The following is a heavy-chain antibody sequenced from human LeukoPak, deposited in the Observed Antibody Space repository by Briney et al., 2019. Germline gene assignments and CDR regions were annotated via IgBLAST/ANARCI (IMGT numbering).Heavy chain of an antibody. D-gene: IGHD3-9*01. CDR1: GYTFTSYG. CDR2: ISAYNGNT. V-gene: IGHV1-18*01. CDR3: ARDSILTGEFDY. Sequence: ASVKVSCKASGYTFTSYGISWVRQAPGQGLEWMGWISAYNGNTNYAQKLQGRNTKTTDTSTSTADMEERSVRSDDTAVYYCARDSILTGEFDYWGQGTLVTVSS. J-gene: IGHJ4*02.